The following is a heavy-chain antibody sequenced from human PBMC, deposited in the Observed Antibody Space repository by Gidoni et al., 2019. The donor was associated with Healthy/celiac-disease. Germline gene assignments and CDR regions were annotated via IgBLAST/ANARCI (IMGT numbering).Heavy chain of an antibody. CDR2: IWYDGSNK. CDR1: GFTFSSYG. CDR3: ARNLAADYYYGMDV. V-gene: IGHV3-33*01. J-gene: IGHJ6*02. Sequence: QVQLVESGGGVVQPGRSLRLSCAASGFTFSSYGMHWVRQAPGKGLEWVAVIWYDGSNKYYADSVKGRFTISRDNSKNTLYLQMNILRAEDTAVYYCARNLAADYYYGMDVWGQGTTVTVSS. D-gene: IGHD6-19*01.